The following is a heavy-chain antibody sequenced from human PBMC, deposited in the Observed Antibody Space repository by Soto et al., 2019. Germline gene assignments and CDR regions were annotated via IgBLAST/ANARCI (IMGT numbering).Heavy chain of an antibody. D-gene: IGHD3-10*01. J-gene: IGHJ4*02. CDR2: IWSDGTNK. CDR1: GFTFSSHG. Sequence: QVQLVESGGGVVQPGRSLRLSCAASGFTFSSHGMHWVRQAPGKGLEWVGLIWSDGTNKYYTEAVKGRFTISRDNSKDKLYLQMNSLRAEDTAVYYCARNFGWERLGDYWGQGTLVTVSS. CDR3: ARNFGWERLGDY. V-gene: IGHV3-33*01.